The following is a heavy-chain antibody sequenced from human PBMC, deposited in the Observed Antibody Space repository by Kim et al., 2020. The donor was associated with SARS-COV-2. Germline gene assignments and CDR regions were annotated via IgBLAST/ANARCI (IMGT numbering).Heavy chain of an antibody. D-gene: IGHD6-13*01. CDR3: ARGRSSYGMDV. CDR2: T. Sequence: TKYSQKFQGGVTITRDPSASTAYMELSSLRSEDTAVYYCARGRSSYGMDVWGQGTTVTVSS. V-gene: IGHV1-3*01. J-gene: IGHJ6*02.